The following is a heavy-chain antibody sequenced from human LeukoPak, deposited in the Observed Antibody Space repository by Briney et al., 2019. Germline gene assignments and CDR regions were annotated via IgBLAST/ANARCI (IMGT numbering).Heavy chain of an antibody. CDR3: ARAAYGSGTYFTRSFDY. CDR2: ISPGDSDT. Sequence: GESLKISCTGSGYSFATYWIGWVRQMPGKGLEWMGTISPGDSDTRYSPSFQGRVTISADKSVSTAYLQWSSLKASDTAMYYCARAAYGSGTYFTRSFDYWGQGTLVTVSS. CDR1: GYSFATYW. D-gene: IGHD3-10*01. J-gene: IGHJ4*02. V-gene: IGHV5-51*01.